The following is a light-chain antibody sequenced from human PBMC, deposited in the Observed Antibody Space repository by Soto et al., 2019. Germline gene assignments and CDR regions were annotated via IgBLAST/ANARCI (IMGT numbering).Light chain of an antibody. V-gene: IGKV3-20*01. CDR2: GAS. CDR3: QQYGSSGT. J-gene: IGKJ1*01. CDR1: QSVSNNY. Sequence: EIVLTQSQDTLSVSPGESAPLSCRASQSVSNNYLAWYQQKPGQAPRLLIYGASNRATGIPDRFSGSGSGTDFTLTISRLEPEDFAVYYCQQYGSSGTFGQGTKVDIK.